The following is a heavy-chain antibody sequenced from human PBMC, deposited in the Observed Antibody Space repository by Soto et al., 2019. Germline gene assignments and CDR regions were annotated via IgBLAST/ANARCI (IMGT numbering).Heavy chain of an antibody. V-gene: IGHV3-53*01. J-gene: IGHJ6*02. CDR1: GFTVSSTY. CDR2: IESGGST. CDR3: AKDLGPLRLLNYYFYGLDV. D-gene: IGHD2-15*01. Sequence: EVQLVESGGGSVQPGESLRLSCNASGFTVSSTYMSWVRQAPGMGLEWVAVIESGGSTHYADSVKGRFTISRDIPKNMIYLQLHTLRAEDTAVYYCAKDLGPLRLLNYYFYGLDVWGQGTTVTVSS.